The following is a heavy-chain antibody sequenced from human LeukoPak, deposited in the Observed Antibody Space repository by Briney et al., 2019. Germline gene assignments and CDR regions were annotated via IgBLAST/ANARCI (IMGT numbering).Heavy chain of an antibody. Sequence: SGPTLVKPTQTLTLTCTFSGFSLSTSGMCVSWIRQPPGKALEWLVRIDWDDDKYYSTSLRARLTISRSTSRNQVVLTMTNMDPVDTATYYCVRTVAGRFDYWGQGSLVTVSA. CDR2: IDWDDDK. V-gene: IGHV2-70*11. CDR1: GFSLSTSGMC. CDR3: VRTVAGRFDY. J-gene: IGHJ4*02. D-gene: IGHD6-19*01.